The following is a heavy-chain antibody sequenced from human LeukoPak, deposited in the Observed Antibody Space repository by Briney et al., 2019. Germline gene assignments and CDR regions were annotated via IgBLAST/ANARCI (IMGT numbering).Heavy chain of an antibody. V-gene: IGHV3-23*01. D-gene: IGHD3-16*01. J-gene: IGHJ4*02. CDR1: GFTFNTFF. Sequence: PGGSLRLSCAASGFTFNTFFMSWVRQAPGKGLEWVSSISSGGSTAYYADSVKGRFTISRDNSKNTLYLQMNSLRAEDTAVYYCAKISIVRAIMYYFDYWGQGTLVTVSS. CDR3: AKISIVRAIMYYFDY. CDR2: ISSGGSTA.